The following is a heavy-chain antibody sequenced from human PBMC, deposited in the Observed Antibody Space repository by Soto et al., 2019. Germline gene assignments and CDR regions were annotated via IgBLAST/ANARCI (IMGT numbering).Heavy chain of an antibody. J-gene: IGHJ1*01. CDR1: GFTFSSHE. CDR2: ISGSGSTI. Sequence: TGGSLRLSCEATGFTFSSHEMNWIRQTPGKRLEWIAKISGSGSTINYADSVKGRFTISRDNVQRTLHLQMDSLRVEDTGVYYCARGGVYWGRGTLV. CDR3: ARGGVY. D-gene: IGHD2-8*01. V-gene: IGHV3-48*03.